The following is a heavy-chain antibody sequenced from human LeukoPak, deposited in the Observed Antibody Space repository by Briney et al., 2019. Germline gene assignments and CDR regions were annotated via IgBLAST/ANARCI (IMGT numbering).Heavy chain of an antibody. J-gene: IGHJ4*02. CDR1: GFTFSSYA. Sequence: GGSLRLSCAASGFTFSSYAMHWVRQAPGKGLEYVSGMSSHGGSTYYANSVKGRFSISRDNSKNTLYLQMGSLRAEDMAVYYCARGRGSGDYSGWSKDDYWGQGTLVTVSS. CDR3: ARGRGSGDYSGWSKDDY. V-gene: IGHV3-64*01. CDR2: MSSHGGST. D-gene: IGHD3-16*01.